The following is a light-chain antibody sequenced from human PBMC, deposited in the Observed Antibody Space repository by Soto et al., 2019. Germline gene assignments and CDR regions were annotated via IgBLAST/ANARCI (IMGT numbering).Light chain of an antibody. V-gene: IGKV3-15*01. J-gene: IGKJ3*01. Sequence: EIVMTQSPATLSVSPGERATLSCRASQSVSSNLAWYQQKPGQAPRLLIYGASTRATGIPARFSGGGSGTEFTLTFSSLQSEDFAVYYCQQYNNWPGTFGPGTKVDIK. CDR2: GAS. CDR3: QQYNNWPGT. CDR1: QSVSSN.